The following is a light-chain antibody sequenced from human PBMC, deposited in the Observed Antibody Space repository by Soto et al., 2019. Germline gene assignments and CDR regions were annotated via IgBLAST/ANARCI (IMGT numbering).Light chain of an antibody. J-gene: IGKJ1*01. Sequence: DIQMTQSPSALSASVGDRVTITCRTSQSISSWLAWYQQKPGKAPRLLIYDASSLEGGVPSRFSGSGSGTAFTLTISDLQPDDLGTYYCQQYNNFWTFGPGTKVEI. V-gene: IGKV1-5*01. CDR3: QQYNNFWT. CDR2: DAS. CDR1: QSISSW.